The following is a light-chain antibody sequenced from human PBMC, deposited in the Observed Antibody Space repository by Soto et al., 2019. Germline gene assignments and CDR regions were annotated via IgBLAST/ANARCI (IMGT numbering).Light chain of an antibody. J-gene: IGLJ3*02. CDR2: DVS. Sequence: ALTQPASVSGSPRQSITISCTGTSSDIGGYNYVSWYQQHPGKAPKLMIYDVSNRPSGVSNRFSGSKSGNTASLTISGLQAEDEADYYCSSYTGSSVVFGGGTKLTVL. CDR1: SSDIGGYNY. CDR3: SSYTGSSVV. V-gene: IGLV2-14*01.